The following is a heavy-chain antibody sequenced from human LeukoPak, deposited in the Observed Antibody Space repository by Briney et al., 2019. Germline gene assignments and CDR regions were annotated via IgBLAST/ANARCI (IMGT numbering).Heavy chain of an antibody. Sequence: GGSLRLSCAASGFTVSNNYMRWVRQAPGKGLEWVSLIYSGGGTYYADAVKGRFTISRDGSKNMLYLQMDSLIAEDTAVYYFAKDPPAVAANPNGWGQGTLVTVSS. D-gene: IGHD6-6*01. CDR2: IYSGGGT. J-gene: IGHJ4*02. V-gene: IGHV3-66*01. CDR3: AKDPPAVAANPNG. CDR1: GFTVSNNY.